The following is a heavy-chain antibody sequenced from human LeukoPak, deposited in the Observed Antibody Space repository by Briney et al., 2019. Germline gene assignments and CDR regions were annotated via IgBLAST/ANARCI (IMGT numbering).Heavy chain of an antibody. CDR2: ISGSGGST. Sequence: PGGSLRLSCAASGTYWMHWVRQAPGKGLEWDSAISGSGGSTYYADSVKGRFTISRDNSKNTLYLQMNSLRAGDTAVYYCAKPIVGATWDYWGQGTLVTVSS. V-gene: IGHV3-23*01. CDR3: AKPIVGATWDY. J-gene: IGHJ4*02. D-gene: IGHD1-26*01. CDR1: GTYW.